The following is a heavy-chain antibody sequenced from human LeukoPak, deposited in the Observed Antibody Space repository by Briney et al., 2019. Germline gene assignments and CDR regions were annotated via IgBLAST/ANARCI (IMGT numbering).Heavy chain of an antibody. D-gene: IGHD6-19*01. V-gene: IGHV1-2*02. CDR1: GYTFTGYY. CDR3: ARIPVAGNLIDY. Sequence: ASVKVSCKASGYTFTGYYMHWVRQAPGQGLEWMGWINPNSGGTNYAQKFQSRVTMTRDTSISTAYMELSRLRSDDTAVYYCARIPVAGNLIDYWGQGTLVTVSS. CDR2: INPNSGGT. J-gene: IGHJ4*02.